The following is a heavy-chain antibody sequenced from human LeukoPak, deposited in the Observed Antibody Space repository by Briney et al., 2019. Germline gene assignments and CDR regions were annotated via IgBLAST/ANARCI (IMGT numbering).Heavy chain of an antibody. J-gene: IGHJ3*02. V-gene: IGHV1-69*13. D-gene: IGHD3-22*01. CDR2: IIPIFGTA. Sequence: SVKVSCKASGGTFSSYAISWVRQAPGQGLEWMGGIIPIFGTANYAQKFQGRVTITADESTSTAYMELSSLRSEDTAVYYCAREGTVIVVALAPDAFDIWGQGTMVTVSS. CDR1: GGTFSSYA. CDR3: AREGTVIVVALAPDAFDI.